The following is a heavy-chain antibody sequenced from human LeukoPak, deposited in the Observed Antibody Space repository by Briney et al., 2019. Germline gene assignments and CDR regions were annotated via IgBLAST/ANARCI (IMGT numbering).Heavy chain of an antibody. J-gene: IGHJ4*02. D-gene: IGHD2-2*01. CDR1: GGSISSYY. Sequence: SETLSLTCTVSGGSISSYYWSWIRRPPGKGLEWIGYIYYSGSTNYNPSLKSRVTISVDTSKNQFSLKLSSVTAADTAVYYCARGDCSSTSCLEPDFDYWGQGTLVTVSS. CDR2: IYYSGST. V-gene: IGHV4-59*12. CDR3: ARGDCSSTSCLEPDFDY.